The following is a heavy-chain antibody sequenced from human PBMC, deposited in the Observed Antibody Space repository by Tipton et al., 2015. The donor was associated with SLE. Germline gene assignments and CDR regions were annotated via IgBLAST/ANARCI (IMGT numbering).Heavy chain of an antibody. Sequence: RSLRLSCAASGFTFSSYGMHWVRQAPGKGLEWVAVIWYDGSNKYYADSVKGRFTISRDNSKNTLYLQMNSLRAEDTAVYYCAKDVSAERRYSDLWGRGTLVTVSS. D-gene: IGHD1-26*01. CDR1: GFTFSSYG. J-gene: IGHJ2*01. V-gene: IGHV3-33*06. CDR3: AKDVSAERRYSDL. CDR2: IWYDGSNK.